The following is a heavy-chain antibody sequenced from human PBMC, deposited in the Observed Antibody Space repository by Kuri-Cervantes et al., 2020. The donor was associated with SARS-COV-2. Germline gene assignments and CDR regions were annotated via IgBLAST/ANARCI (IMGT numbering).Heavy chain of an antibody. CDR2: ISGSGGST. CDR1: GFPFSSYA. Sequence: GESLKISCAASGFPFSSYAMSWVRQAPGKGLEWVSAISGSGGSTYYADSVKGRFTISRDNSKNTLYLQMNSLRAEDTAVYYCAKDGTRENYDAFDIWGQGTMVTVSS. D-gene: IGHD1-7*01. J-gene: IGHJ3*02. V-gene: IGHV3-23*01. CDR3: AKDGTRENYDAFDI.